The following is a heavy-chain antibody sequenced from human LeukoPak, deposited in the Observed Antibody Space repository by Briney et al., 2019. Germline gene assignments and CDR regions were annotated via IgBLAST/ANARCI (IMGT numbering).Heavy chain of an antibody. J-gene: IGHJ4*02. V-gene: IGHV3-48*03. CDR1: GFTFSDYE. D-gene: IGHD3-10*02. CDR3: ARGALHVFDY. CDR2: ISTSGSTT. Sequence: GGSLRLSCAASGFTFSDYEINWVRQAPGKGLVWVSCISTSGSTTYYADSVKGRFTISRDNAKNSLFLQMNTLTAEDTAVYYCARGALHVFDYWGQGTPVTVSS.